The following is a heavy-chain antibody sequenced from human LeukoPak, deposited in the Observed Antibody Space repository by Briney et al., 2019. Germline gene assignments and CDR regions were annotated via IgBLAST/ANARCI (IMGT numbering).Heavy chain of an antibody. J-gene: IGHJ5*02. V-gene: IGHV3-33*01. CDR1: GFTFSSYG. D-gene: IGHD4-23*01. CDR3: ARDPSDYGGNSGSLHFRRRGWFDP. CDR2: IWYDGSNK. Sequence: PGRSLRLSCAASGFTFSSYGMHWVRQAPGKGLEWVAVIWYDGSNKYYADSVKGRFTISRDNSKNTLYLQMNSLRAEDTAVYYCARDPSDYGGNSGSLHFRRRGWFDPWGQGTLVTVSS.